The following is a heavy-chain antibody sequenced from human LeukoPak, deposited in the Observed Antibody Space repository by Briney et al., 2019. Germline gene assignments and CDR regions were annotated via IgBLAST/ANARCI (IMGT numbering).Heavy chain of an antibody. CDR3: ARDNTHTRAHSFHL. CDR1: GGSIRSGAYY. Sequence: SETLSLTCTVSGGSIRSGAYYWSWIRQHPGKGLEWIGYIYHSGSTYYNPSLKSRVSISVDTSKNQFSLKLSSVTAADTAVYYCARDNTHTRAHSFHLWGQGPVVSVSS. CDR2: IYHSGST. D-gene: IGHD2-2*02. J-gene: IGHJ1*01. V-gene: IGHV4-31*03.